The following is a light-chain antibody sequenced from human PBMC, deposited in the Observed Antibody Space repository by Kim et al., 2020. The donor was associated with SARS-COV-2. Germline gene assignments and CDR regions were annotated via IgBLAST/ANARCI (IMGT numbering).Light chain of an antibody. CDR1: QSVSSNF. CDR3: QLYATSPET. V-gene: IGKV3-20*01. CDR2: SAS. Sequence: ENVLTQSPGTLSLSPGERATLSCRASQSVSSNFLAWYQQKAGQAPRLVIYSASSRASGIPDRFSGSGSGTDFTLTISTLEPEDFAVYYCQLYATSPETFGQGTKVDIK. J-gene: IGKJ1*01.